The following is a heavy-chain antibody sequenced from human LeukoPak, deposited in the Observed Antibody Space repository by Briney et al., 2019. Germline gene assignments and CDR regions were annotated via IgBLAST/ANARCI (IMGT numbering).Heavy chain of an antibody. D-gene: IGHD3-9*01. Sequence: PGGSLRLSCGASGFTFSSYGMHWVRQAPGKGLEWVAFLRYDGGNKYYADSVKGRFTISRDNSKNTLYLQMNSLRAEDTAMYYCAKEYDILTGYYASDIWGQGTMVTVSS. J-gene: IGHJ3*02. CDR2: LRYDGGNK. V-gene: IGHV3-30*02. CDR3: AKEYDILTGYYASDI. CDR1: GFTFSSYG.